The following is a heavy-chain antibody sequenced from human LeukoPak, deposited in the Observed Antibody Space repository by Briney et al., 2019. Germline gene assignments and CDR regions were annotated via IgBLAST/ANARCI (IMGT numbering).Heavy chain of an antibody. V-gene: IGHV1-69*05. CDR2: IIPIFGTA. D-gene: IGHD1-26*01. CDR1: GGTFSSYA. Sequence: SVKVSCKASGGTFSSYAISWVRHAPGQGLEWMGGIIPIFGTANYAQKFQGRVTITTDESTSTAYMELSSLRSEDTAVYYCASSEWELKRSYYMDVWGKGTTVTVSS. CDR3: ASSEWELKRSYYMDV. J-gene: IGHJ6*03.